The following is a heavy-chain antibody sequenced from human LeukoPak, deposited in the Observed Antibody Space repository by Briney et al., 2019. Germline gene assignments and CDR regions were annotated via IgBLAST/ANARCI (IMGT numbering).Heavy chain of an antibody. CDR2: ISPDGVST. V-gene: IGHV3-64*01. D-gene: IGHD6-19*01. CDR1: KSTFSSYA. J-gene: IGHJ6*02. Sequence: GGSLRLSCAASKSTFSSYAVHWVRQAPGKGLEYVSGISPDGVSTYYANSVKGRFTISRDNSKNTLYLQMGSLRTEDMAVYYCARDPLIRSGWYPPYYYGMDVWGQGTTVTVSS. CDR3: ARDPLIRSGWYPPYYYGMDV.